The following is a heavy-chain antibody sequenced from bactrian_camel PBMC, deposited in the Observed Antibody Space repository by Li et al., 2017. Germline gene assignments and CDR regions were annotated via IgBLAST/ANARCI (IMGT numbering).Heavy chain of an antibody. CDR1: AFISC. J-gene: IGHJ4*01. CDR2: IRSDSGAT. Sequence: QLVESGGGSVQAGGSLRLSCAASAFISCMGWFRQAPGAEREGIAVIRSDSGATFYADSVKGRFTISLHDTKNTMALQMNDLKTEDTAMYYCAASSFRSFCTLTYPSRDGYNYWGQWTQVTVS. CDR3: AASSFRSFCTLTYPSRDGYNY. D-gene: IGHD4*01. V-gene: IGHV3S1*01.